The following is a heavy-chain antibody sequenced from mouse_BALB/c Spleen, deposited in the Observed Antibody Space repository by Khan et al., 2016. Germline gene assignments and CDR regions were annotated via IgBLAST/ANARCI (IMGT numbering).Heavy chain of an antibody. CDR2: IWAGGNI. Sequence: QVQLKQSGPGLVAPSQSLSITCTVSGFSLTSYGVHWVRQPPGKGMEWLGVIWAGGNINYNSALMSRLSISKDNFKSQVFLIMKSLKNDDTAEYYCARDGGSSPYFDVWGAGTTVTVSS. CDR3: ARDGGSSPYFDV. CDR1: GFSLTSYG. J-gene: IGHJ1*01. V-gene: IGHV2-9*02. D-gene: IGHD1-1*01.